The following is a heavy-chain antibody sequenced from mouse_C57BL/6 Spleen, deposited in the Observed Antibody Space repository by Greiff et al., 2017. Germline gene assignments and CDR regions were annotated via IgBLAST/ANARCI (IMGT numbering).Heavy chain of an antibody. CDR2: IWSGGST. CDR1: GFSLTSYG. V-gene: IGHV2-2*01. J-gene: IGHJ3*01. CDR3: ARALYYSNYLFAY. D-gene: IGHD2-5*01. Sequence: QVQLKESGPGLVQPSQSLSITCTVSGFSLTSYGVHWVRQSPGKGLEWLGVIWSGGSTDYNAAFISRLSISKDNSKSQVFFKMNSLQADDTAIYYCARALYYSNYLFAYWGQGTLVTVSA.